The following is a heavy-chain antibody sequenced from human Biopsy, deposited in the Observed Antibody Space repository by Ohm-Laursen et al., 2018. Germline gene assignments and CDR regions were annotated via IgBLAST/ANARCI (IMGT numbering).Heavy chain of an antibody. V-gene: IGHV4-4*07. Sequence: GTLSLTCTVSGDSIRNYYWSWIWQAAGKGLEWIGRIYPGGGTIYNPSLKSRVTMSVDTSKNHFSLNLNSVTAADTAVYYCAGIVLGPTNDAFDIWGQGTMVTVSS. CDR2: IYPGGGT. D-gene: IGHD1-26*01. CDR1: GDSIRNYY. CDR3: AGIVLGPTNDAFDI. J-gene: IGHJ3*02.